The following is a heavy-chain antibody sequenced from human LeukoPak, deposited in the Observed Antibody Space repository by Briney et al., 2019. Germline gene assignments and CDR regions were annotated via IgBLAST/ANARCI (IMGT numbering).Heavy chain of an antibody. CDR3: ARDGIAAAGRVDY. Sequence: GRSLRLSCAASGFTFSSYAMHWVRQAPGKGLEWVAVISYDGSNKYYADSVKGRFTISRDNSKNTLYLQMNSLRAEDTAVYYCARDGIAAAGRVDYWGQGTLVTVSS. J-gene: IGHJ4*02. V-gene: IGHV3-30-3*01. CDR1: GFTFSSYA. CDR2: ISYDGSNK. D-gene: IGHD6-13*01.